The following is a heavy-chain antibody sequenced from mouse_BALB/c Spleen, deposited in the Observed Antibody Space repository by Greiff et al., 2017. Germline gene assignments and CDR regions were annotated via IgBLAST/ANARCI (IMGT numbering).Heavy chain of an antibody. CDR1: GFNIKDTY. CDR3: ASLWLRQGAFDY. V-gene: IGHV14-3*02. CDR2: IDPANGNT. J-gene: IGHJ2*01. D-gene: IGHD2-2*01. Sequence: EVMLVESGAELVKPGASVKLSCTASGFNIKDTYMHWVKQRPEQGLEWIGRIDPANGNTKYDPKFQGKATITADTSSNTAYLQLSSLTSEDTAVYYCASLWLRQGAFDYWGQGTTLTVSS.